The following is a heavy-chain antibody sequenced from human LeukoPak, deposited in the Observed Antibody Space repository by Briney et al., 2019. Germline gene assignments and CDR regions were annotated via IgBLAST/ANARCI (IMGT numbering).Heavy chain of an antibody. D-gene: IGHD3-3*01. Sequence: GGSLRLSCAAPGFTFSSYWMSSVRQAPGKGLEWVANIKVGGGEKYSVDSMKGRFTISRDNAKKSLYLQMNSLRAEDTAVYYCAILDDFWSGYWGNYYYYMDVWGKGTTVTVSS. CDR2: IKVGGGEK. CDR1: GFTFSSYW. J-gene: IGHJ6*03. V-gene: IGHV3-7*01. CDR3: AILDDFWSGYWGNYYYYMDV.